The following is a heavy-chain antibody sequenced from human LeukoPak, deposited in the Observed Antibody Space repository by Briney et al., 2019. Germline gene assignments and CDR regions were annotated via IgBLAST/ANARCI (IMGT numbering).Heavy chain of an antibody. V-gene: IGHV1-69*05. CDR3: ARGPGLERFDY. J-gene: IGHJ4*02. CDR1: GGTFISYA. D-gene: IGHD1-1*01. Sequence: SVKVSCKASGGTFISYAISWVRQAPGQGLEWMGGIIPIFGTANYAQKFHGRVTITTDESTSTAYMELSSLRSEDTAVYYCARGPGLERFDYWGQGTLVTVSS. CDR2: IIPIFGTA.